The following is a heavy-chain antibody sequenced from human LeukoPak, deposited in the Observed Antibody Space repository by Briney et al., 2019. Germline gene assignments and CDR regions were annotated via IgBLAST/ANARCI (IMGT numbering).Heavy chain of an antibody. Sequence: GGSLRLSCAASGFTFSSYAMSWVRQAPGKGLEWVSYISSSGSTKYYPDSVKGRFTISRDNAKSSLFLQMNGLRDEDTALYYCARERVIAAAGDGFDSWGQGTLVTVSS. V-gene: IGHV3-48*02. CDR3: ARERVIAAAGDGFDS. CDR2: ISSSGSTK. J-gene: IGHJ4*02. CDR1: GFTFSSYA. D-gene: IGHD2-21*01.